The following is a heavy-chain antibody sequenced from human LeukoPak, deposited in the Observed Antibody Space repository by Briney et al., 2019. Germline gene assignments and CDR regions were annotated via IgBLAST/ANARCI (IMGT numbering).Heavy chain of an antibody. J-gene: IGHJ4*02. V-gene: IGHV3-23*01. CDR2: ISGSGAGT. CDR3: AKKGYSSGWYSGPFDC. D-gene: IGHD6-19*01. CDR1: GFTFSNYA. Sequence: GGSLRLSCAASGFTFSNYAMTWVRQAPGKGLEWVSAISGSGAGTYYADSVKGRFTMSRDNSKNTLYLQMNSLRAEDTAVYYCAKKGYSSGWYSGPFDCWGQGTLVTVSS.